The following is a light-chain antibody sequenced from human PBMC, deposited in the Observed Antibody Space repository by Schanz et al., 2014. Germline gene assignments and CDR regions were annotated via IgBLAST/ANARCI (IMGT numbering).Light chain of an antibody. Sequence: DVQMTQSPSSLSASVGDRVTITCRASQRISSYLNWYQQKPGKAPKFLIYAASNLQSGVPSRFSGSGSGTDFTLTISSLQPEDFATYYCQQANSFPRTFGQGTKVEIK. CDR3: QQANSFPRT. J-gene: IGKJ1*01. V-gene: IGKV1-39*01. CDR2: AAS. CDR1: QRISSY.